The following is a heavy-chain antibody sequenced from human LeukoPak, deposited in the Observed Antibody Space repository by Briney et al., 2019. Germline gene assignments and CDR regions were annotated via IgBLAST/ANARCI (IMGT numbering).Heavy chain of an antibody. J-gene: IGHJ6*02. CDR2: IIALFGTA. Sequence: GASVTVSCKASGYTFTSYGISWVRQAPGQGLEWMGGIIALFGTANYAQKFQGRLTITVDESTSTAYMELSSLRSEDTAVYYCARIRDGYNSYLFYGMDVWGQGTTVTVSS. D-gene: IGHD5-24*01. V-gene: IGHV1-69*13. CDR3: ARIRDGYNSYLFYGMDV. CDR1: GYTFTSYG.